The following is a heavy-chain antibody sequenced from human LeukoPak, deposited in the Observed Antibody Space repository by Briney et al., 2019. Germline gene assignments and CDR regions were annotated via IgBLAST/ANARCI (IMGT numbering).Heavy chain of an antibody. CDR2: ISYDGSNK. CDR1: GFTFSSYA. J-gene: IGHJ4*02. Sequence: GGSLRLSCAASGFTFSSYAMHWVRQAPGKGLEWVAVISYDGSNKYYADSVKGRFTISRDNSKNTLYLQMNSLRAEDTAVYYCASVDYWGQGTLVTVSS. V-gene: IGHV3-30*04. CDR3: ASVDY.